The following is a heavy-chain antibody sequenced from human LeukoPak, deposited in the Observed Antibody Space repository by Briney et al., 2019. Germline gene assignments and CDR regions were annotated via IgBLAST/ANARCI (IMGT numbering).Heavy chain of an antibody. D-gene: IGHD6-6*01. CDR3: AKESIAARFGLPFDY. Sequence: GGSLTLACAASGFTFSSYAMSWVRHTPGNGLELVSTSTGSRGSTYYADSENGRLTISRDDSKNTLYMHMNSLRAEDTAVYYCAKESIAARFGLPFDYWGQGNLVSVSS. J-gene: IGHJ4*02. CDR1: GFTFSSYA. V-gene: IGHV3-23*01. CDR2: STGSRGST.